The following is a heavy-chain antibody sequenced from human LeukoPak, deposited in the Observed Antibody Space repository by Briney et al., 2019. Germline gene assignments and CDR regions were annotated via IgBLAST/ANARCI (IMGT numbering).Heavy chain of an antibody. Sequence: ASVKVSCKTSGYSFTYFPMHWVRQAPGQRLEWMGWINAGSGATSFSQKFQGRVTITRDTSASTAYMELGSLRAEDTAVYYCASGDYYESGIIKGEFGYWGQGTLVTVSS. CDR1: GYSFTYFP. D-gene: IGHD3-16*01. V-gene: IGHV1-3*01. J-gene: IGHJ4*02. CDR2: INAGSGAT. CDR3: ASGDYYESGIIKGEFGY.